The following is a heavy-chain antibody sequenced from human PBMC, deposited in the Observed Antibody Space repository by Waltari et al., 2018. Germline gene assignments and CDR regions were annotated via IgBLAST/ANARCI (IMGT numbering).Heavy chain of an antibody. CDR3: VRENRVTMIRGSMDV. D-gene: IGHD3-22*01. CDR2: IDWDDDK. J-gene: IGHJ6*02. CDR1: GFSLRGSQMS. V-gene: IGHV2-70*15. Sequence: QVTLRESGPALVRPTQTPTLTCTFSGFSLRGSQMSVSWIRQPPGKALEWLARIDWDDDKYYSPSLQTRLTISKDTSKNQVVLTMTDMGLVDTATYYCVRENRVTMIRGSMDVWGQGAMVTVSS.